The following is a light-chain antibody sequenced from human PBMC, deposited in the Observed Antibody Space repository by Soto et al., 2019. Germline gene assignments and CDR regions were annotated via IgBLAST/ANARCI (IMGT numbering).Light chain of an antibody. CDR2: AAS. Sequence: ELVLTQSPGTLSLSPGERATLSCRASQSVTSNYLAWYQLKPGQAPRLLIYAASNTATGIPDRFSGSGSGTDFILSISRLEPEDFAVYYCQQYGSTPSITFGQGTRLEIK. CDR3: QQYGSTPSIT. CDR1: QSVTSNY. V-gene: IGKV3-20*01. J-gene: IGKJ5*01.